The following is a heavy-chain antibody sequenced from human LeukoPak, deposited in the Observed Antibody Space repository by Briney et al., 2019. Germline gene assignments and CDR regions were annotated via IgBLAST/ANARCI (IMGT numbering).Heavy chain of an antibody. CDR3: ARLVVPAFTGSGWFYA. CDR2: IFHGGWDT. Sequence: SPQISCWGAACSFISYYFGCLLRQPPKELQGLVIIFHGGWDTRYSPSFQGQVTISADKSISTAYLQWSSLKASDTAMYYCARLVVPAFTGSGWFYAWGEGSLVTVSS. V-gene: IGHV5-51*01. J-gene: IGHJ5*02. D-gene: IGHD2-2*01. CDR1: ACSFISYY.